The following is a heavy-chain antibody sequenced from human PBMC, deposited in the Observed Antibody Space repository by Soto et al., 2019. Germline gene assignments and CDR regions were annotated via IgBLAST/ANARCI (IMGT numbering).Heavy chain of an antibody. V-gene: IGHV3-33*06. J-gene: IGHJ6*02. CDR2: IWYDASKQ. CDR1: GFSFSVYG. Sequence: PGGSLRLSCETSGFSFSVYGMHWVRQAPGKGLEWVAVIWYDASKQFYAASVEGRFTISRDNSKAILYLQMNSLRAEDTAVYYCAKDLPRLVAPAAVHAAVYYYGMDVWGQGTTVTVSS. CDR3: AKDLPRLVAPAAVHAAVYYYGMDV. D-gene: IGHD2-2*02.